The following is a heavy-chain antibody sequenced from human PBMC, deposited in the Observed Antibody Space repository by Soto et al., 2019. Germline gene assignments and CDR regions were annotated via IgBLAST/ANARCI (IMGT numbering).Heavy chain of an antibody. CDR1: GGSISSGTSY. J-gene: IGHJ3*01. CDR2: IYYSGNT. D-gene: IGHD3-10*01. Sequence: QVQLQESGPGLVKPSQTLSLTCTVSGGSISSGTSYWTWIRQAPGTGLELIGYIYYSGNTFYNPALKSRVTRSIDTSKNQFSLKLSSVTAADTAVYYCSRSMVRGAIGAFDAWGQGTVVTVSS. V-gene: IGHV4-30-4*01. CDR3: SRSMVRGAIGAFDA.